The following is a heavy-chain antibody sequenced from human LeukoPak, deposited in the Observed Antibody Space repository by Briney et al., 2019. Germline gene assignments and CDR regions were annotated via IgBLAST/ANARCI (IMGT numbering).Heavy chain of an antibody. V-gene: IGHV4-59*08. CDR2: IYYSGST. D-gene: IGHD3-9*01. CDR3: ARLSNYDILTGNSWFDS. J-gene: IGHJ5*01. Sequence: SETLSLTCTVSGGSISSYYWTWIRQPPGKALEWIGYIYYSGSTNYNPSLKSRATISVDRSKTQFFLKLRSVAAADTAVYYCARLSNYDILTGNSWFDSWGQGTLVTVSS. CDR1: GGSISSYY.